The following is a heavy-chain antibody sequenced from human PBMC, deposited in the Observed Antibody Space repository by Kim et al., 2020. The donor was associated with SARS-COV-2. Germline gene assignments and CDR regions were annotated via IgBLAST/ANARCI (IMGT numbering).Heavy chain of an antibody. CDR2: GGST. D-gene: IGHD6-6*01. J-gene: IGHJ4*02. V-gene: IGHV3-23*01. CDR3: AYIAALDY. Sequence: GGSTYYADSVTGRFTISRDNSKNTLYLQMNSLRAEDTAVYYCAYIAALDYWGQGTLVTVSS.